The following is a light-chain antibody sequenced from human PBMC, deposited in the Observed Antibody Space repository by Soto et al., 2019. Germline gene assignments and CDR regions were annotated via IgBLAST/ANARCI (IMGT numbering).Light chain of an antibody. Sequence: EIVMTQSPATLSVSPGERATLSCRASQSVSSNLAWYQQKPGQAPRLLIYGASTRATGISARFSGSGSGTEFTLTISRLQSEDLAVYYCQQYNNWPSYTFGQGTKLEIK. CDR1: QSVSSN. CDR3: QQYNNWPSYT. J-gene: IGKJ2*01. V-gene: IGKV3-15*01. CDR2: GAS.